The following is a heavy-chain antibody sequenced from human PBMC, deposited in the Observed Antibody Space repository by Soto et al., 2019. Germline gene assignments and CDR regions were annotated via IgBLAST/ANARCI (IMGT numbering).Heavy chain of an antibody. J-gene: IGHJ6*02. D-gene: IGHD2-15*01. CDR3: ARQRRDASDSCCLCPMDV. V-gene: IGHV5-51*01. CDR1: VSTFSTYW. CDR2: IYPDDSDT. Sequence: PGESLKISCQRSVSTFSTYWVAWVRQKPGKALEWLGLIYPDDSDTRYSPSFRGQVTISAEKSTSTVFLQWSSLKASDTATYYCARQRRDASDSCCLCPMDVWGQGTTVTVSS.